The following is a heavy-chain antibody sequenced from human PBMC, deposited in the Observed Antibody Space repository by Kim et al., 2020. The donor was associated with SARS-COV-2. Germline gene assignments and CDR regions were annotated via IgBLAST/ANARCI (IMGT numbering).Heavy chain of an antibody. J-gene: IGHJ1*01. D-gene: IGHD6-13*01. V-gene: IGHV3-23*01. Sequence: DSVKGRFTISRDNSKNTLYLQMNSLRAEDTAVYYCAKAEGIAAAGHLFQHWGQGTLVTVSS. CDR3: AKAEGIAAAGHLFQH.